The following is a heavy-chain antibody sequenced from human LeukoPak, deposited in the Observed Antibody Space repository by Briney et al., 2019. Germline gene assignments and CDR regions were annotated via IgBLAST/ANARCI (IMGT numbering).Heavy chain of an antibody. V-gene: IGHV1-8*01. D-gene: IGHD3-22*01. CDR2: MNPNTGNA. CDR3: ARLSQTPDYYGSGGYFYLGY. J-gene: IGHJ4*02. CDR1: RYTFSSYD. Sequence: ASVKVSCKGFRYTFSSYDINWVRQAPGQGLEWMGWMNPNTGNAGYAPKVQGRVTMTRDTSISTAYLEMSGLRSEDTAVYYCARLSQTPDYYGSGGYFYLGYWGQGTRVTVSS.